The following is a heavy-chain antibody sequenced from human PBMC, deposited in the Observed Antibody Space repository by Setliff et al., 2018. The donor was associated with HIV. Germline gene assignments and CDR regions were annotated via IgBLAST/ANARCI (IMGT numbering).Heavy chain of an antibody. V-gene: IGHV3-9*01. Sequence: LRLSCAASGFTFDDYAIHWVRQAPGKGLEWVAGISWNSENIAYADSVKGRFTISRDNAKNSLFLAMNSLRAEDTAFYYCAKGGSRRGYYYDYWGQGTLVTVSS. CDR3: AKGGSRRGYYYDY. D-gene: IGHD1-26*01. J-gene: IGHJ4*02. CDR1: GFTFDDYA. CDR2: ISWNSENI.